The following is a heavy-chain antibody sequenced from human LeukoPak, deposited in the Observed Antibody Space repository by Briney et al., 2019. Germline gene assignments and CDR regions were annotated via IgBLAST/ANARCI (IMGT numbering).Heavy chain of an antibody. CDR2: ISGSGGST. Sequence: PGGSLRLSCAASGFTFSSYAMSWVRQAPGKGLEWVSAISGSGGSTYYADSVKGRFTISRDNSKNTLFLQMNRLRDGDTAVYYCAKDPVYSSSWPTFDYWGQGTLVTVSS. CDR1: GFTFSSYA. D-gene: IGHD6-13*01. J-gene: IGHJ4*02. CDR3: AKDPVYSSSWPTFDY. V-gene: IGHV3-23*01.